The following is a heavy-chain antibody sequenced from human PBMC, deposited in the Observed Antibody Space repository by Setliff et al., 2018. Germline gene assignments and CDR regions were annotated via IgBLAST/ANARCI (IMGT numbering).Heavy chain of an antibody. D-gene: IGHD5-18*01. Sequence: GGSLRLSCATSGFTFSNAWMSWVRQAPGKGLEWVGRIKRESDGGTTDYAAPVKGRFTISRDDSKNTLYLQMNSLKTEDTAVYYCISLWLGYYGLDVWGQGTTVTVSS. CDR1: GFTFSNAW. CDR3: ISLWLGYYGLDV. CDR2: IKRESDGGTT. J-gene: IGHJ6*02. V-gene: IGHV3-15*01.